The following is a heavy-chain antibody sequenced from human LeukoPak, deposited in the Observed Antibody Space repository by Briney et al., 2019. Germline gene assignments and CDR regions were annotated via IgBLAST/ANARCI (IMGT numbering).Heavy chain of an antibody. Sequence: SQTLSLTCTVSGGSISSGDYYWSWIRQPPGKGLEWIGYIYYSGSTYYNPSLKSRVTISVDRSKNQFSLKLSSVTAADTAVYYCARGRYYYYYMDVWGKGTTVTVSS. CDR1: GGSISSGDYY. CDR3: ARGRYYYYYMDV. V-gene: IGHV4-30-4*08. J-gene: IGHJ6*03. CDR2: IYYSGST.